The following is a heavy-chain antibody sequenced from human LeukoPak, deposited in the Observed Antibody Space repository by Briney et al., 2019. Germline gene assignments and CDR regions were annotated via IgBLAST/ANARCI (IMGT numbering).Heavy chain of an antibody. CDR3: ARRRGYSYDY. CDR2: IYYSGST. CDR1: GGSIGSYY. D-gene: IGHD5-18*01. V-gene: IGHV4-59*08. Sequence: PSETLSLTCTVSGGSIGSYYWSWIRQPPGKGLEWIGYIYYSGSTNYNPSLKSRVTISVDTSKNQFSLKLSSVTAADTAVYYCARRRGYSYDYWGQGTLVTVSS. J-gene: IGHJ4*02.